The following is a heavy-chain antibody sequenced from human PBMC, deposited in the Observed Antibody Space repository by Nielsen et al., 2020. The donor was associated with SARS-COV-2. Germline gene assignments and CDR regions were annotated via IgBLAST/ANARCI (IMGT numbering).Heavy chain of an antibody. Sequence: GESLKISCAASGFTFSSYEMNWVRQAPGKGLEWVSYISSSGSTIYYADSVKGRFTISRDNAKNSLYLQMNSLRAEDTAVYYCARERGYSYGYYYYYGMDVWGQGTTVTVSS. CDR1: GFTFSSYE. D-gene: IGHD5-18*01. J-gene: IGHJ6*02. V-gene: IGHV3-48*03. CDR2: ISSSGSTI. CDR3: ARERGYSYGYYYYYGMDV.